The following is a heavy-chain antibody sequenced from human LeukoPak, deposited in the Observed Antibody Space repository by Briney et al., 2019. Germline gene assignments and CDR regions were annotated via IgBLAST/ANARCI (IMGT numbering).Heavy chain of an antibody. CDR1: GFTFSSYG. Sequence: PGGSLRLSCAAFGFTFSSYGMHWVRQAPGKGLEWVAVISYDGSNKYYADSVKGRFTISRDNSKNTLYLQMNSLRAEDTAVYYCAKALNVAMVRGVITRDFDYWGQGTLVTVSS. D-gene: IGHD3-10*01. CDR3: AKALNVAMVRGVITRDFDY. V-gene: IGHV3-30*18. CDR2: ISYDGSNK. J-gene: IGHJ4*02.